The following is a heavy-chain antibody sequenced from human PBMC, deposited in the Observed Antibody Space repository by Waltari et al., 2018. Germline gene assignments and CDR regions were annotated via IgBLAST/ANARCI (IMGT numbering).Heavy chain of an antibody. J-gene: IGHJ4*02. Sequence: EVPVVESGGDLVKPGGSLRLYCAASGFAFRNAWISWVRPAPGKGLEWVGHIRSKKDGETSGLAAPVQGRFAISRDDSANTLYLHMNSLKSEDTGVYYCMTDATRSPYRFGYYWGQGALVTVSS. CDR1: GFAFRNAW. CDR3: MTDATRSPYRFGYY. V-gene: IGHV3-15*01. D-gene: IGHD3-16*01. CDR2: IRSKKDGETS.